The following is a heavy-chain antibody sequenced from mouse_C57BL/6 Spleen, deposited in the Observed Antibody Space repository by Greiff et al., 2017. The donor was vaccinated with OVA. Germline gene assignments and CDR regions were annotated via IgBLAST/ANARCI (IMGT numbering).Heavy chain of an antibody. CDR3: ARGDWDVWYFDV. J-gene: IGHJ1*03. Sequence: EVHLVESGPGLVKPSQSLSLTCSVTGYSITSGYYWNWIRQFPGNKLEWMGYISYDGSNNYNPSLKNRISITRDTSKNQFFLKLNSVTTEDTATYYCARGDWDVWYFDVWGTGTTVTVSS. V-gene: IGHV3-6*01. D-gene: IGHD4-1*01. CDR1: GYSITSGYY. CDR2: ISYDGSN.